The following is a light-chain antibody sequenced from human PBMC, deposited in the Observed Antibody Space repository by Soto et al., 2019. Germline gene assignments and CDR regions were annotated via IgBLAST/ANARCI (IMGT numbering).Light chain of an antibody. V-gene: IGKV4-1*01. CDR3: QQYCGSLPFT. CDR1: QSVLYSSNNKNY. J-gene: IGKJ3*01. CDR2: WAS. Sequence: DIVMTQSPDSLAVSLGERATINCKSSQSVLYSSNNKNYLAWYQQKPGQPPKLLIYWASTRESGVPDRFSGSGSGTDFTLSISSLQAEDVAVYYCQQYCGSLPFTFGPGTKVDIK.